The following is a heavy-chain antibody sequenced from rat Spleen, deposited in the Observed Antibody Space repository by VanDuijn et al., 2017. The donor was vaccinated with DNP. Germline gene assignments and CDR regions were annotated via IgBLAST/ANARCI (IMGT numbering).Heavy chain of an antibody. D-gene: IGHD1-6*01. CDR3: TTGYEPGYTLMYTTDFYYFDY. J-gene: IGHJ2*01. V-gene: IGHV5-46*01. Sequence: EVQLVESGGGLVQPGGSMKLSCAASGFTFSDFPMAWVRQTPTKGLEWFATISTNGGGTYYRDSVRGRFTISRDNAEDTLFLQMNSLRSEDTATYYCTTGYEPGYTLMYTTDFYYFDYWGQGVMVTVSS. CDR2: ISTNGGGT. CDR1: GFTFSDFP.